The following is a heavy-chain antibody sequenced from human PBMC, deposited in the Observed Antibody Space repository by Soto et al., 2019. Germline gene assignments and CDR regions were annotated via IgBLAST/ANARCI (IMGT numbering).Heavy chain of an antibody. J-gene: IGHJ4*02. CDR1: GFTFSDHY. CDR3: ARYIVATKYLDY. D-gene: IGHD5-12*01. CDR2: IKNKPKSYTT. V-gene: IGHV3-72*01. Sequence: EVQLVESGGGLVQPGGSLRLSCAASGFTFSDHYMDWVHQAPGKGLEWIGRIKNKPKSYTTQYAASVKGRFTISRDDSINSLHLQMESLRADDPAVYYCARYIVATKYLDYWGQGTLVTVSS.